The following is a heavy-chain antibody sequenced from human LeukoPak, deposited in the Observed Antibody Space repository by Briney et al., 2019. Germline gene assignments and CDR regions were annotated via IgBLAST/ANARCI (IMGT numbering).Heavy chain of an antibody. Sequence: SETLSLTCTVSGGSISSYYWSWIRQPPGKGLEWIGYIYYSGSTNYNPSLKSRVTISVDTSRNQFSLKLSSVTAADTAVYYCARDELTTEGAFDIWGQGTMVTVSS. CDR3: ARDELTTEGAFDI. V-gene: IGHV4-59*01. D-gene: IGHD4-17*01. CDR1: GGSISSYY. CDR2: IYYSGST. J-gene: IGHJ3*02.